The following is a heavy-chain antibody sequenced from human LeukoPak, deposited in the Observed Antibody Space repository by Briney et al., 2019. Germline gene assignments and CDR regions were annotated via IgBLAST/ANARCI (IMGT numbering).Heavy chain of an antibody. J-gene: IGHJ4*02. Sequence: ASVRVSSTASVYTFIKYVISWLRHAPGQGLECLGWITTYNGNTNYTQKLQGRDSMSTDTHTSTDHMERRSHRYDDTGAYFCVSSPSAAVVRFDYWGQGSLVAASS. CDR2: ITTYNGNT. CDR3: VSSPSAAVVRFDY. D-gene: IGHD6-13*01. V-gene: IGHV1-18*01. CDR1: VYTFIKYV.